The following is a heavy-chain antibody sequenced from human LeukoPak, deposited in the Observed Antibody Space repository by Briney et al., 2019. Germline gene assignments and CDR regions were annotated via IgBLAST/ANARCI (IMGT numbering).Heavy chain of an antibody. D-gene: IGHD6-19*01. J-gene: IGHJ4*02. CDR2: IWYDGSNK. V-gene: IGHV3-33*06. CDR3: AKDLHFLSSGWYAFDY. Sequence: GRSLRLSCAASGFTFSSYGMHWGRQAPGKGLEWVAVIWYDGSNKYYADSVKGRFTISRDNSKNTLYLQMNSLRAEDTAVYYCAKDLHFLSSGWYAFDYWGQGTLVTVSS. CDR1: GFTFSSYG.